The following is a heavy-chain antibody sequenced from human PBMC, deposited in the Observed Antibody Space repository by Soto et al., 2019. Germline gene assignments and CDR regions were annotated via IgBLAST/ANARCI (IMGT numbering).Heavy chain of an antibody. CDR2: INHSGST. CDR1: GGSFSGYY. J-gene: IGHJ4*02. Sequence: QVQLQQWGAGLLKPSETLSLTCAVYGGSFSGYYWSWIRQPPGKGLEWIGEINHSGSTNYNPSLKSRVTISVDTSKNQFSLKLSSVTAADTAVYYCARDSDDYGDYGDYWGQGTLVTVSS. V-gene: IGHV4-34*01. D-gene: IGHD4-17*01. CDR3: ARDSDDYGDYGDY.